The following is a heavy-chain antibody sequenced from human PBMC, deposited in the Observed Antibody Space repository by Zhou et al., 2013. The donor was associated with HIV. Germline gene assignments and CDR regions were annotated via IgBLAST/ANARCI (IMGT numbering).Heavy chain of an antibody. D-gene: IGHD4-17*01. CDR3: ARVPWDSDDYGDMRGALDI. V-gene: IGHV1-46*01. Sequence: QVQLVQSGAEVKKPGASVKVSCKAFGYTFTTYYIHWVRQAPGQGLEWMGVINPSGGVTSYAQKFQGRVTMIRDTSTSTVYMEVTSLRSEDTAVYYCARVPWDSDDYGDMRGALDIWGQGTMVTVSS. CDR2: INPSGGVT. J-gene: IGHJ3*02. CDR1: GYTFTTYY.